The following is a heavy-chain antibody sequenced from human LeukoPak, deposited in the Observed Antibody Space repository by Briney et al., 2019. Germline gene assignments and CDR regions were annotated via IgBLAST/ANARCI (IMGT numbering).Heavy chain of an antibody. CDR2: IYTSGST. V-gene: IGHV4-61*02. J-gene: IGHJ6*03. Sequence: PSETLSLTCTVSGGSISGGSYYWSRIRQPAGKGLEWIGRIYTSGSTNYNPSLKSRVTISVDTSKNQFSLKLSSVTAADTAVYYCARSPYCGGDCNYYYYYYMDVWGKGTTVTVSS. CDR3: ARSPYCGGDCNYYYYYYMDV. CDR1: GGSISGGSYY. D-gene: IGHD2-21*01.